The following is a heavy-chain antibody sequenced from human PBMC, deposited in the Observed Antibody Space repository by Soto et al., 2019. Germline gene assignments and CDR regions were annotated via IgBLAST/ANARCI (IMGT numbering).Heavy chain of an antibody. Sequence: GESLKISCKGSGYSFTSYWISWVRQMPGKGLEWMGRIDPSDSYTNYSPSFQGHVTISADKSISTAYLQWSSLKASDTAMYYCARGIVGATGVTYYYGMDVGGQGTTVTVSS. J-gene: IGHJ6*02. V-gene: IGHV5-10-1*01. CDR1: GYSFTSYW. CDR3: ARGIVGATGVTYYYGMDV. D-gene: IGHD1-26*01. CDR2: IDPSDSYT.